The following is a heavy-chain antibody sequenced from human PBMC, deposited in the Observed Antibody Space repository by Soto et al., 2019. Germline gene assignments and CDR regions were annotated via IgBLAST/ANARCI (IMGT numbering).Heavy chain of an antibody. Sequence: XTLSIPCTVSGGSLSSYEWSWIRQPAGKGLEWIGRIYTSGSTNYNPSLKSRVTMSVDTSKNQFSLKLSSVTSADTAVYYCAREDYGDYEWKFDYWGQGTLGTVS. CDR2: IYTSGST. CDR3: AREDYGDYEWKFDY. CDR1: GGSLSSYE. J-gene: IGHJ4*02. D-gene: IGHD4-17*01. V-gene: IGHV4-4*07.